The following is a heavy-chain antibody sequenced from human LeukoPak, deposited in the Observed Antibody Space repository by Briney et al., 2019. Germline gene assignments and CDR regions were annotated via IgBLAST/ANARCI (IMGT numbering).Heavy chain of an antibody. D-gene: IGHD2-21*02. CDR1: GGSFSGYY. V-gene: IGHV4-34*01. J-gene: IGHJ5*02. CDR3: ASGVVTAIRGYNWFDP. CDR2: INHSGST. Sequence: PSETLSLTCAVYGGSFSGYYWSWIRQPPGKGLEWIGEINHSGSTYYNPSLKSRVTISVDTSKNQFSLKLSSVTAADTAVYYCASGVVTAIRGYNWFDPWGQGTLVTVSS.